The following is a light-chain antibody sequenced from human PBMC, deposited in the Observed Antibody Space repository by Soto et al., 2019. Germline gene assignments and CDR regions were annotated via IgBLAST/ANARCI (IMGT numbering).Light chain of an antibody. CDR3: QQYNYYSRT. J-gene: IGKJ5*01. CDR1: QSISSW. CDR2: KAA. V-gene: IGKV1-5*03. Sequence: DIQMTQSPSTLPASVGDRVTITCRASQSISSWLAWYQQKPGKAPKLLIYKAASLESGVPSRFSGSGSWTEFTLTISSLQPDDFATYYCQQYNYYSRTFGQGTRLEIK.